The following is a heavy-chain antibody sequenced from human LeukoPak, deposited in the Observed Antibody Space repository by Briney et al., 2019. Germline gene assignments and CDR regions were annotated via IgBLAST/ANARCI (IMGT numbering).Heavy chain of an antibody. CDR2: ISSSSSYI. V-gene: IGHV3-21*01. J-gene: IGHJ5*02. CDR3: ARGGPTSGGDNWFDP. Sequence: GGSLRLSCAASGFTFSSYSMNWVRQAPGKGLEWVPSISSSSSYIYHADSVKGRFTISRDNAKNSLYLQMNSLRAEDTAVYYCARGGPTSGGDNWFDPWGQGTLVTVSS. D-gene: IGHD6-19*01. CDR1: GFTFSSYS.